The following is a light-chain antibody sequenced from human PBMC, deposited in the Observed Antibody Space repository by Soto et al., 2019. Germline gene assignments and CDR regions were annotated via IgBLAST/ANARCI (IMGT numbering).Light chain of an antibody. Sequence: DIQMTQSPSSLSASVGDRVTITCRASQSISTYLNWYQQKPGRAPKLLIYAASSLQSGVPSKFSGSGSGTDFTLSISSLQPGDFATYYCQQSFTTPHTFGQGTKVEIK. CDR2: AAS. V-gene: IGKV1-39*01. CDR1: QSISTY. J-gene: IGKJ1*01. CDR3: QQSFTTPHT.